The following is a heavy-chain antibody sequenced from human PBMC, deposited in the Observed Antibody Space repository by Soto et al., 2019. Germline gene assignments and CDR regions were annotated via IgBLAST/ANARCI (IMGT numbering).Heavy chain of an antibody. CDR2: IIPILGIA. CDR1: GGTFSSYT. V-gene: IGHV1-69*02. D-gene: IGHD1-7*01. J-gene: IGHJ6*03. Sequence: QVQLVQSGAEVKKPGSSVKVSCKASGGTFSSYTISWVRQAPGQGLEWMGRIIPILGIANYAQKFQGRVTITADKSTSTAYMELSSLRSEDTAVYYCASQLELPAPGPAIYYYYYMAVWGKGTTVTVSS. CDR3: ASQLELPAPGPAIYYYYYMAV.